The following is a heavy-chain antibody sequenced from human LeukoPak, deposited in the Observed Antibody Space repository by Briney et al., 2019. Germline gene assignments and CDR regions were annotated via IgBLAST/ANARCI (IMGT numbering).Heavy chain of an antibody. Sequence: GGSLRLSCAASGFTFSSYAMSWVRQAPGKGLVWVSRIKSDGSSTSFADSVKGRFTISRDNAKNTLYLQMNSLRAEDTAVYYCARDAFGVDKSPFWGQGILVTVSS. V-gene: IGHV3-74*01. CDR3: ARDAFGVDKSPF. CDR1: GFTFSSYA. CDR2: IKSDGSST. J-gene: IGHJ4*02. D-gene: IGHD3-3*01.